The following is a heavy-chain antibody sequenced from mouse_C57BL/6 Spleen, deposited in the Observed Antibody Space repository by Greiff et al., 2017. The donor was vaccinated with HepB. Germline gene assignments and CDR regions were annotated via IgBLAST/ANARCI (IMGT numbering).Heavy chain of an antibody. Sequence: QVQLKQSGAELVRPGTSVKVSCKASGYAFTNYLIEWVKQRPGQGLEWIGVIYPGSGGTNYNEKFKGKATLTADKSSSTAYMQLSSLTSEDSAVYYCARSGAYYSNYVGLFAYWGQGTLVTVSA. CDR2: IYPGSGGT. CDR1: GYAFTNYL. J-gene: IGHJ3*01. V-gene: IGHV1-54*01. D-gene: IGHD2-5*01. CDR3: ARSGAYYSNYVGLFAY.